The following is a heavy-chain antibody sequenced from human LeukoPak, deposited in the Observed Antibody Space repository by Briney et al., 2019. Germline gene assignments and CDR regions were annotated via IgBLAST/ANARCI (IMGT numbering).Heavy chain of an antibody. CDR3: AKSLFPGYSSSWYYFDY. CDR1: GFTFSSYA. J-gene: IGHJ4*02. CDR2: ISGSGTST. D-gene: IGHD6-13*01. V-gene: IGHV3-23*01. Sequence: GGSLRLSCAASGFTFSSYAMGWVRQAPGKGLEWVSGISGSGTSTYYADSVKGRFTISRDNSKDTLYLQMNSLRAEDTAVYYCAKSLFPGYSSSWYYFDYWGQGTLVTVSS.